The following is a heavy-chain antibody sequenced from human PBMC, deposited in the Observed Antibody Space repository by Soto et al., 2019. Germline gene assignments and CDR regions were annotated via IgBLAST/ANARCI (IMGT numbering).Heavy chain of an antibody. V-gene: IGHV3-30*04. CDR2: ISYDGSNK. CDR3: ARDLRPMSISWYFDY. D-gene: IGHD6-13*01. CDR1: GFTFSSYA. Sequence: GGSLRLSCAASGFTFSSYAMHWVRQAPGKGLEWVAGISYDGSNKYYADSVKGRFTISRDNSKNTLYLQMNSLRAEDTAMYYFARDLRPMSISWYFDYWGHGTLVTVSS. J-gene: IGHJ4*01.